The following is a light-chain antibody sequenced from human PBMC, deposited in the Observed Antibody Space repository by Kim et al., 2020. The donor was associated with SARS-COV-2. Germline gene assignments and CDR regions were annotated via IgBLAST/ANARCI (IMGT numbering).Light chain of an antibody. V-gene: IGKV1-27*01. Sequence: ASVGDRVTITCRASQGISNYLAWYQQKPGKIPKLLISDASALQSGVPSRFSGSGSGTDFTLTISSLQPEDVATYYCQKYDTAPRTFGQGTKVDIK. CDR2: DAS. CDR1: QGISNY. CDR3: QKYDTAPRT. J-gene: IGKJ1*01.